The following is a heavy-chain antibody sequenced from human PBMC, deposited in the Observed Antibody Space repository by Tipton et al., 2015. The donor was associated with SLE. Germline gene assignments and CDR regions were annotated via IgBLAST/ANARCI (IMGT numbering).Heavy chain of an antibody. J-gene: IGHJ4*02. Sequence: TLSLTCTVSGGSISSADYYWNWVRHHPGKGLEWIGYIYYSGNTYYNPSLKSRLTISIDKSKNQFSLKLTSVTAADTAVYHCTRVPRYNWNYIADWGQGTLVSVSS. V-gene: IGHV4-31*09. CDR3: TRVPRYNWNYIAD. D-gene: IGHD1-7*01. CDR1: GGSISSADYY. CDR2: IYYSGNT.